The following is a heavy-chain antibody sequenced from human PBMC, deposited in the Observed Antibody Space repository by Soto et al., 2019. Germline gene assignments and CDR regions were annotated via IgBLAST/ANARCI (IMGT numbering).Heavy chain of an antibody. CDR1: GFTFSSYA. V-gene: IGHV3-30-3*01. CDR2: ISYDGSNK. Sequence: QVQLVESGGGVVQPGRSLRLSCAASGFTFSSYAMHWVRQAPGKGLEWVAVISYDGSNKYYADSVKGRFTISRDNSKNTLYLQMNSLRAEDTDVYYCARGGSSWYGYYYYGMDVWGQGTTVTVSS. CDR3: ARGGSSWYGYYYYGMDV. D-gene: IGHD6-13*01. J-gene: IGHJ6*02.